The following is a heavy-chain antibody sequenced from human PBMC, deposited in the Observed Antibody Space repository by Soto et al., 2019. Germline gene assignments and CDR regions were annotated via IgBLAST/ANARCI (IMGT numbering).Heavy chain of an antibody. CDR2: INPSGGAT. D-gene: IGHD1-1*01. CDR3: ARGRRTWSRNDAFDI. CDR1: GYTFRDYF. V-gene: IGHV1-46*01. Sequence: ASVKVSCKASGYTFRDYFIHWVRQAPGQGLEWVGLINPSGGATSYPQKFQGSVSLTVDTSTSTIYMEVRSLRSDDTAVYYCARGRRTWSRNDAFDIWGQGTLVTVSS. J-gene: IGHJ3*02.